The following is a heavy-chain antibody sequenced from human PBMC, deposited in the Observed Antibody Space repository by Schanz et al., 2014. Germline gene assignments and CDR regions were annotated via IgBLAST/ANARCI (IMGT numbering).Heavy chain of an antibody. D-gene: IGHD2-2*01. V-gene: IGHV3-30*04. Sequence: VPLVESGGGLVKPGGSLRLSCSASGFTFSTFAMHWVRQAPGKGLEWVAFVPFDGSQKFYADSVKGRFTISRDNSKNTVYLQMNSLRPGDTAVYYCARESSNDIVLVPGAVFDHWGQGILVTVSS. CDR1: GFTFSTFA. CDR3: ARESSNDIVLVPGAVFDH. J-gene: IGHJ4*02. CDR2: VPFDGSQK.